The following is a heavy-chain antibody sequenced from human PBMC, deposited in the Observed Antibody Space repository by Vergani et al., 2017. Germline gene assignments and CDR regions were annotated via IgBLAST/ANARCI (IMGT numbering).Heavy chain of an antibody. V-gene: IGHV4-4*02. D-gene: IGHD2-15*01. J-gene: IGHJ6*03. CDR2: IYHSGST. CDR3: ARERSEDIVVVVAATHPYYYYMDV. CDR1: GGSISSSNW. Sequence: QVQLQESGPGLVKPSGTLSLTCAVSGGSISSSNWWSWVRQPPGKGLEWIGEIYHSGSTNYNPSLKSRVTISVDTSKNQFSLKLSSVTAADTAVYYCARERSEDIVVVVAATHPYYYYMDVWGKGTTVTVSS.